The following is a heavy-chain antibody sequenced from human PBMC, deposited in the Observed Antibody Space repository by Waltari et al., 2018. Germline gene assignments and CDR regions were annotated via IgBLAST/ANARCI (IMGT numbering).Heavy chain of an antibody. Sequence: QVQLVESGGGVVQPGRSLRLSCAASGFTFSSYGMHWVRQAPGKGLEWVAVIWYDGSNKYYADSVKGRFTISRDNSKNTLYLQMNSRRAEDTAMYYCAKLLNYYDSSGFGFGGTGSDAFDIWGQGTMVTVSS. CDR3: AKLLNYYDSSGFGFGGTGSDAFDI. V-gene: IGHV3-30*18. D-gene: IGHD3-22*01. CDR1: GFTFSSYG. CDR2: IWYDGSNK. J-gene: IGHJ3*02.